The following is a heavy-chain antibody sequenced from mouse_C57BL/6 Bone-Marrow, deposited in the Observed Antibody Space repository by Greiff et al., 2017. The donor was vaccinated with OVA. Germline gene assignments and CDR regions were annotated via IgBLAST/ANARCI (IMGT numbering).Heavy chain of an antibody. V-gene: IGHV1-82*01. J-gene: IGHJ2*01. D-gene: IGHD1-1*01. CDR3: ARVVAPDY. CDR2: IYPGDGDT. CDR1: GYAFSSSW. Sequence: LQESGPELVKPGASVKISCKASGYAFSSSWMNWVKQRPGKGLEWIGRIYPGDGDTNYNGKFKGKATLTADKSSSTAYMQLSSLTSEDSAVYFCARVVAPDYWGQGTTLTVSS.